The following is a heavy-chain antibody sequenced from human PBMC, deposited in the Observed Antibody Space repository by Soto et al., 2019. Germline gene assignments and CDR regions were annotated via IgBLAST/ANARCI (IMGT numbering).Heavy chain of an antibody. Sequence: TGGSLRLSCAASGFTFSNYTMNWVRQAPGKGLEWVALISYDGSNKYYADSVKGRFTISRDNSKNTLYLQMNSLRAEDTAVYYCAKVGGSGYSDGFDIWGQGTMVTVSS. CDR3: AKVGGSGYSDGFDI. J-gene: IGHJ3*02. CDR2: ISYDGSNK. D-gene: IGHD3-22*01. V-gene: IGHV3-30-3*02. CDR1: GFTFSNYT.